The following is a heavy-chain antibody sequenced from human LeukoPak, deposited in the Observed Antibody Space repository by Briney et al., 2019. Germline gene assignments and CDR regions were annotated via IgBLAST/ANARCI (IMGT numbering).Heavy chain of an antibody. D-gene: IGHD3-10*01. V-gene: IGHV3-23*01. CDR3: AKIEVTMVRGFISYYYYGMDV. CDR2: ISDSGDET. CDR1: GFTFSKYA. J-gene: IGHJ6*01. Sequence: SGGSLTLSCAVCGFTFSKYAMSWVRQAPGKGLEWVSAISDSGDETYYADSVKGRFTISRDNSKNTLYLQMNSLRAEDTAVFYCAKIEVTMVRGFISYYYYGMDVWGKGTTVTGSS.